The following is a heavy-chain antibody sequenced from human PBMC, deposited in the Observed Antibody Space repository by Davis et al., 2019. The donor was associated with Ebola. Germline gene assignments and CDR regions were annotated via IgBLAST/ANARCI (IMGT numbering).Heavy chain of an antibody. CDR3: ARVFMLTDYYPNWFDR. Sequence: GESLKISCTASGYTFTSYWIGLVRHLPGKGLDCTGIIHPGDSPTTYSPSFQGQVTISADKSISTDYLQWSSLKASDTATYYCARVFMLTDYYPNWFDRWGEGTLVTVSS. D-gene: IGHD3-9*01. J-gene: IGHJ5*02. CDR2: IHPGDSPT. V-gene: IGHV5-51*01. CDR1: GYTFTSYW.